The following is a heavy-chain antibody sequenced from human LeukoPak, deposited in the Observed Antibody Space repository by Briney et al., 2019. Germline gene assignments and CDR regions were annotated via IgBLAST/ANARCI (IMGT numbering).Heavy chain of an antibody. CDR2: INPNSGGT. J-gene: IGHJ4*02. D-gene: IGHD3-3*01. CDR1: GYTFTGYY. V-gene: IGHV1-2*02. CDR3: ARGPSTTIFGVVIIVPDFDY. Sequence: ASVKVSCKASGYTFTGYYMHWVRQAPGQGLEWMGWINPNSGGTNYAQKFRGRVTMTRDTSISTAYMELSRLRSDDTAVYYCARGPSTTIFGVVIIVPDFDYWGQGTLVTVSS.